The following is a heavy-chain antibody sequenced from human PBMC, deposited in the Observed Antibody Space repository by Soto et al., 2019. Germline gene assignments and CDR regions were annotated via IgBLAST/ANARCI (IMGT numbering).Heavy chain of an antibody. Sequence: GGSLRLSCAASGFTVSSNYMSWVRQAPGKGLEWVSVIYSGGSTYYADSVKGRFTISRDNSKNTLYLQMNSLRAEDTAVYYCARADFWSGYYEYYFDYWGQGTLVTVSS. V-gene: IGHV3-53*01. J-gene: IGHJ4*02. CDR2: IYSGGST. CDR3: ARADFWSGYYEYYFDY. D-gene: IGHD3-3*01. CDR1: GFTVSSNY.